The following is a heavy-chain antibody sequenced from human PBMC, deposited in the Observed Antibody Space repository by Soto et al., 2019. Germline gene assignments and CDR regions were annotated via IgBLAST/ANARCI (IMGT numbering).Heavy chain of an antibody. Sequence: SETLSLTCTVSGRSISSSRCHWGWIRQPPGKGLEWIASIKYSGTTFYNPSLKSRVTISVDTSKNQFSLKLRSVTAADTAVYYCASTQGKTTVSRDAFDIWGQGTMVTVSS. J-gene: IGHJ3*02. D-gene: IGHD4-17*01. CDR2: IKYSGTT. CDR1: GRSISSSRCH. CDR3: ASTQGKTTVSRDAFDI. V-gene: IGHV4-39*01.